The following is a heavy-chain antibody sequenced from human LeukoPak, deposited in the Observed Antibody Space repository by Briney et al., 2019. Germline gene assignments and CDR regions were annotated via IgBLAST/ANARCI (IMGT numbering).Heavy chain of an antibody. CDR1: GGTFSSYA. D-gene: IGHD3-16*02. J-gene: IGHJ4*02. V-gene: IGHV1-69*05. CDR2: IIPILGTA. Sequence: SVKVSCKASGGTFSSYAISWVRQAPGQGLEWMGGIIPILGTANYAQKFQGRVTITTDESTSTAYMELSSLRSEDTAVYYCARGYSRGWNYFDYWGQGTLVTVSS. CDR3: ARGYSRGWNYFDY.